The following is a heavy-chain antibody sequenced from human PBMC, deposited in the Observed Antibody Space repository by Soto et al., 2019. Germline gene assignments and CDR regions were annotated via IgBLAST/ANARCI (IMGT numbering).Heavy chain of an antibody. J-gene: IGHJ4*02. Sequence: VQLVESGGGVVQPERSLRLSCASSGFTFSSYGMHWVRQAPGKGLEWVAVIWYDGSNKYYADSVKGRISISRDNSKNTLFLQMDSLRAEDTAVYYCARSAGKGGLAAPIDYWGQGTLVTVSS. CDR3: ARSAGKGGLAAPIDY. D-gene: IGHD6-13*01. CDR2: IWYDGSNK. V-gene: IGHV3-33*01. CDR1: GFTFSSYG.